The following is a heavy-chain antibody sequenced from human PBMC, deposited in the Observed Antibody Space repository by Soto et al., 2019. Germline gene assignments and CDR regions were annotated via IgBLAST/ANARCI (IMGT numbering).Heavy chain of an antibody. CDR3: ARVRAELGYCSGPSCLPYYNGMDV. V-gene: IGHV1-18*01. J-gene: IGHJ6*02. D-gene: IGHD2-15*01. CDR1: GYTFTSYG. CDR2: ISAYNGDT. Sequence: QVQLVQSGAEVRKPGASVKVSCTASGYTFTSYGISWVRQAPGQGLEWMGWISAYNGDTNYAQKVQGRVTMTTDTSQSTVYMELRSLRSDDTAVYYCARVRAELGYCSGPSCLPYYNGMDVWGQGTTVTVSS.